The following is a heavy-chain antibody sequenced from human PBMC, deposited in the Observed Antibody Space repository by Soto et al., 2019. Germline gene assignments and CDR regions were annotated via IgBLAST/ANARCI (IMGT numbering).Heavy chain of an antibody. CDR3: TKDGTVATIWDHFDY. V-gene: IGHV3-30*18. CDR1: GFSFRSYG. Sequence: QVQLVESGGGVVQPGRSLRLSCEASGFSFRSYGMHWVRQAPGKGLEWVALISFDGTKKYYADSVKGRFTISRDNSKNTLFLQMDSLRGDDTAVYYCTKDGTVATIWDHFDYWGQGTLVTVSS. D-gene: IGHD5-12*01. J-gene: IGHJ4*02. CDR2: ISFDGTKK.